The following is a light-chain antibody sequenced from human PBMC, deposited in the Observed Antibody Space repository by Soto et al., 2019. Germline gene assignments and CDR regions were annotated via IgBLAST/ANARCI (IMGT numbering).Light chain of an antibody. CDR2: DVS. J-gene: IGKJ4*01. Sequence: EVVLKQSPASRAGSQGRCATLSCMASQSLDSSLAWFQQKPGQAPRLLIYDVSYRASGIPARFSGSGSGTEFTLTISRLEPEDFAVYYCQLYSRSPLTVGGVTKVEIK. CDR3: QLYSRSPLT. V-gene: IGKV3-11*01. CDR1: QSLDSS.